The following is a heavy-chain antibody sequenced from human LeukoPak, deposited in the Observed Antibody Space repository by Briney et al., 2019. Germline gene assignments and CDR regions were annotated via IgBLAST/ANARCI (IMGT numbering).Heavy chain of an antibody. V-gene: IGHV1-2*02. CDR1: GYTFTGYY. J-gene: IGHJ4*02. CDR2: INPNSGGT. D-gene: IGHD2-21*01. CDR3: ARAEGLDCGGDCSPFVGSDY. Sequence: GASVKVSCKASGYTFTGYYMHWVRQAPGQGLEWMGWINPNSGGTNYAQKFQGRVTMTRDTSISTAYMELSRLRSDDTAVYYCARAEGLDCGGDCSPFVGSDYWGQGTLVTVSS.